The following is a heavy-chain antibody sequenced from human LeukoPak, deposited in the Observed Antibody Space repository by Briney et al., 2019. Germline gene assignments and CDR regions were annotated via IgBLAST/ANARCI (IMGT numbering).Heavy chain of an antibody. Sequence: GASVKVSCKASGYTFTGYYMHWVRQATGQGLEWMGWMNPISGNTGFAQKFQGRVTISRSTSISTAYMELSRLRSDDTAVYYCAGTIAAALGYWYFDLWGRGTLVTVSS. D-gene: IGHD6-13*01. CDR2: MNPISGNT. CDR3: AGTIAAALGYWYFDL. J-gene: IGHJ2*01. V-gene: IGHV1-8*03. CDR1: GYTFTGYY.